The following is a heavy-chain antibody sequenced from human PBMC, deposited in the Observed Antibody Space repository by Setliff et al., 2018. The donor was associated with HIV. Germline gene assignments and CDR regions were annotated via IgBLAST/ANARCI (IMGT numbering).Heavy chain of an antibody. J-gene: IGHJ6*01. Sequence: SETLSLTCTVSDSGTYYWSWIRQPAGKGLEWIGYMFSSGSAQYNSSLQSRVSMSADTSKNQFSLRLTSVTVADTAVYFCARGPSGRAPAPARAPHYYGLDLWGPGTTVTVSS. CDR1: DSGTYY. V-gene: IGHV4-61*10. CDR2: MFSSGSA. CDR3: ARGPSGRAPAPARAPHYYGLDL. D-gene: IGHD2-2*01.